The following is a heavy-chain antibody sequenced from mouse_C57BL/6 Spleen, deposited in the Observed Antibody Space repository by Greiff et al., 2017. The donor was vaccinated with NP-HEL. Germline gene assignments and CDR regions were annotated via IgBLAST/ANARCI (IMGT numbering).Heavy chain of an antibody. D-gene: IGHD2-1*01. CDR3: ARIYYGNSWFAY. V-gene: IGHV5-17*01. CDR1: GFTFSDYG. CDR2: ISSGSSTI. Sequence: EVQRVESGGGLVKPGGSLKLSCAASGFTFSDYGMHWVRQAPEKGLEWVAYISSGSSTIYYAETVKGRFTISRDKAKTTLFLQMTSLRSEDTAMFYCARIYYGNSWFAYWGQGTLVTVSA. J-gene: IGHJ3*01.